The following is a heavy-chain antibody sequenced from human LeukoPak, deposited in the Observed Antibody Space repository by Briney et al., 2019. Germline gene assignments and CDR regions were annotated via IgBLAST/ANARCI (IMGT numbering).Heavy chain of an antibody. Sequence: ASVKVSFKASGYTSKNYIIAWVRQAPGQGLERMGWISAYNGNTNYAQKLQGRVTMTTDTSTSTAYMELRSLKSDDTAMYYCARDGNYDIRTNADYWGQGTLVTVSS. CDR2: ISAYNGNT. J-gene: IGHJ4*02. CDR1: GYTSKNYI. D-gene: IGHD3-9*01. CDR3: ARDGNYDIRTNADY. V-gene: IGHV1-18*01.